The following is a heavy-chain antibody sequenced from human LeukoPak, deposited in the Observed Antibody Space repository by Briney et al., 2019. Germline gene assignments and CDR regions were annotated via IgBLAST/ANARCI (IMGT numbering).Heavy chain of an antibody. CDR1: GFTFSSYG. CDR2: IRYDGSNK. V-gene: IGHV3-30*02. J-gene: IGHJ4*02. D-gene: IGHD2-15*01. Sequence: GGSLRLSCAASGFTFSSYGMHWVRQAPGKGLEWVAFIRYDGSNKYYADSVKGRFTISRDNAKNSLYLQMNSLRAEDTAVYYCARGRGYCSGGSCPPDYWGQGTLVTVSS. CDR3: ARGRGYCSGGSCPPDY.